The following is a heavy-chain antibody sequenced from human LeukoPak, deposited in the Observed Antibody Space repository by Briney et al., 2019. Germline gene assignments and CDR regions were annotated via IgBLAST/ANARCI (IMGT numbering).Heavy chain of an antibody. CDR2: VFHSGSV. V-gene: IGHV4-59*08. CDR3: ARRASSGTFFDF. CDR1: GDSMSGYY. D-gene: IGHD1-1*01. Sequence: SETLSLTCSVSGDSMSGYYWSWIRQSPGKTLEWIGYVFHSGSVNHSPSFKSRLTISVDTSSKQFSLTLKSVTTTDTAIYYCARRASSGTFFDFWGQGALVTVPS. J-gene: IGHJ4*02.